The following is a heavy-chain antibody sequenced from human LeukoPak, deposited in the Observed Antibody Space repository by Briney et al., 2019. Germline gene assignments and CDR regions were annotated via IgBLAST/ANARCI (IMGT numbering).Heavy chain of an antibody. D-gene: IGHD5-24*01. Sequence: GGSLRLSCAASGFSFSSYDMHWVRQAPGKGLEWVADISSDGSNKYYADSVKGRFTISRDNSKNTLYLQMNSLRAEDTAVYYCARVMAAHYWYFYLCGRGALVTV. CDR1: GFSFSSYD. V-gene: IGHV3-30*03. J-gene: IGHJ2*01. CDR3: ARVMAAHYWYFYL. CDR2: ISSDGSNK.